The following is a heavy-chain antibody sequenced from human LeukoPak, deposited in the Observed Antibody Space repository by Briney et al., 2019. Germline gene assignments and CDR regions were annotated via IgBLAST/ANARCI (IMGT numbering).Heavy chain of an antibody. J-gene: IGHJ4*02. D-gene: IGHD4-17*01. CDR2: IGAYNGNT. Sequence: ASVKVSCKSSGYTFTNYGITWVRQAPGQGLEWMGWIGAYNGNTNYAQRLQGRVTMTRDTSTNTAYLELRSLGPDDTAVYYCARGYGDYVGGFDYWGQGTLVTVSS. V-gene: IGHV1-18*01. CDR1: GYTFTNYG. CDR3: ARGYGDYVGGFDY.